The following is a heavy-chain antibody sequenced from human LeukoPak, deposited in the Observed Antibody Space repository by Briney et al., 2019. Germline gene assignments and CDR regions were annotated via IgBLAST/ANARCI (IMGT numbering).Heavy chain of an antibody. J-gene: IGHJ4*02. Sequence: GGSLRLSCAVSGFTFSGFWMSWSRQAPGKGLEWVASINSDGSEGYYADVVKGRFTISRDNAKNSLYLQINSLRAEDTAVYYCARAWGYGRFDYWGQGTLVTVSS. CDR1: GFTFSGFW. V-gene: IGHV3-7*01. CDR3: ARAWGYGRFDY. CDR2: INSDGSEG. D-gene: IGHD5-18*01.